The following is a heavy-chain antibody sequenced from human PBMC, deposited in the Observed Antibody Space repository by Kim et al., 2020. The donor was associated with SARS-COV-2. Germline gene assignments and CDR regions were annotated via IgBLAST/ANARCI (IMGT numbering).Heavy chain of an antibody. Sequence: ASVKVSCKASGYTFTSYGISWVRQAPGQGLEWMGWISAYNGNTNYAQKLQGRVTMTTDTSTSTAYMELRSLRSDDTAVYYCARDQGGGVSGYDVYYYYGMDVWGQVTTVTVSS. V-gene: IGHV1-18*01. CDR2: ISAYNGNT. D-gene: IGHD5-12*01. CDR1: GYTFTSYG. CDR3: ARDQGGGVSGYDVYYYYGMDV. J-gene: IGHJ6*02.